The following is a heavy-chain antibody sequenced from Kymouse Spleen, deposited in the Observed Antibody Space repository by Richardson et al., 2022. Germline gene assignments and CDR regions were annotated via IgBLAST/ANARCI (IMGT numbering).Heavy chain of an antibody. J-gene: IGHJ2*01. CDR1: GGSFSGYY. Sequence: QVQLQQWGAGLLKPSETLSLTCAVYGGSFSGYYWSWIRQPPGKGLEWIGEINHSGSTNYNPSLKSRVTISVDTSKNQFSLKLSSVTAADTAVYYCARGSSSWYWYFDLWGRGTLVTVSS. CDR2: INHSGST. CDR3: ARGSSSWYWYFDL. V-gene: IGHV4-34*01. D-gene: IGHD6-13*01.